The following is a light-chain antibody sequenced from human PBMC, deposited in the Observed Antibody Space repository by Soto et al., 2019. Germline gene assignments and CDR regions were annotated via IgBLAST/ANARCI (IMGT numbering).Light chain of an antibody. CDR2: DAS. CDR3: QQYDNSAWT. CDR1: QSVSSH. V-gene: IGKV3-11*01. J-gene: IGKJ1*01. Sequence: EIVLTQSPATLSLSPGERATVSCRASQSVSSHLAWYQQKRGQAPRLLIYDASSRATGIPARFSGSGSGTDFTLTISSLEPEDFAVYYCQQYDNSAWTFGQGTKVDIK.